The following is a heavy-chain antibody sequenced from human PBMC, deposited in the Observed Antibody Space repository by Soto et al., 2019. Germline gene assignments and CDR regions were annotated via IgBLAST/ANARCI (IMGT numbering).Heavy chain of an antibody. CDR2: ISYDGST. V-gene: IGHV3-30*03. CDR3: ARSPGSGTAPSSWFDP. J-gene: IGHJ5*02. D-gene: IGHD3-10*01. Sequence: PGGSLRLSCAASGFNFSSYGMHWVRQAPGKGLEWVAVISYDGSTYYADSGKGRFTISRDNSKNTLYLQMNSLRAEDTAVYYCARSPGSGTAPSSWFDPWGQGTLVTVSS. CDR1: GFNFSSYG.